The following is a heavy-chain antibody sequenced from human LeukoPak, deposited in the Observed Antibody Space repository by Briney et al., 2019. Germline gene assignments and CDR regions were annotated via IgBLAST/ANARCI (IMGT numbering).Heavy chain of an antibody. CDR2: ISGSGSGT. Sequence: GGSLRLSCAASGFTFSTYWMSWVRQGPGKGLEWVSAISGSGSGTYYADSVKGRFTISRDNSDNTMYLEMNSLRAEDTAVYYCAKEMAGFGELLALGLDVWGQGTTVIVSS. V-gene: IGHV3-23*01. D-gene: IGHD3-10*01. CDR3: AKEMAGFGELLALGLDV. J-gene: IGHJ6*02. CDR1: GFTFSTYW.